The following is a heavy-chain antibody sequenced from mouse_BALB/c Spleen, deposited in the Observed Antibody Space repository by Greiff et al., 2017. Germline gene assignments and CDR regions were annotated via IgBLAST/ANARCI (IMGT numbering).Heavy chain of an antibody. D-gene: IGHD2-4*01. J-gene: IGHJ3*01. CDR3: ARGDYPSFAY. CDR1: GYSITSGYY. Sequence: EVQLQESGPGLVKPSQSLSLTCSVTGYSITSGYYWNWIRQFPGNKLEWMGYISYDGSNNYNPSLKNRISITRDTSKNQFFLKLNSVTTEDTATYYCARGDYPSFAYWGQGTLVTVSA. V-gene: IGHV3-6*02. CDR2: ISYDGSN.